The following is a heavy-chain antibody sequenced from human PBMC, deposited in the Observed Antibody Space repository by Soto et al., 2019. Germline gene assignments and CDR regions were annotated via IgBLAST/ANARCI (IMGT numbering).Heavy chain of an antibody. J-gene: IGHJ4*02. Sequence: EVQLVESGGGLVQPGESLRLSCAASGFTFSDYWMTWVRQAPGKGLEWVANIKQDETKKSYLDSVRGRFTISRDNARNSLYLQMDSLRAEDTAIYFCAHVTILRSTFSDFWGQGTQVTVSS. V-gene: IGHV3-7*05. CDR1: GFTFSDYW. D-gene: IGHD1-1*01. CDR3: AHVTILRSTFSDF. CDR2: IKQDETKK.